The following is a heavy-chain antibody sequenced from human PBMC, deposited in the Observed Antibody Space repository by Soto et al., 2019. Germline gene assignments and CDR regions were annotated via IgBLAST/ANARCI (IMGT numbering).Heavy chain of an antibody. CDR3: ARGLSEKLEWLYPAGVWFSP. Sequence: EVQMVESGGGLVKPGGSLRLSCAASGFTFSSYSMNWVRQAPGKGLECVSSISSSSSYIYYADSVEGRFTISRDNAKNSLYLQMNSLRAEDTAVYYCARGLSEKLEWLYPAGVWFSPWGPGTFVTASS. V-gene: IGHV3-21*01. J-gene: IGHJ5*02. D-gene: IGHD3-3*01. CDR2: ISSSSSYI. CDR1: GFTFSSYS.